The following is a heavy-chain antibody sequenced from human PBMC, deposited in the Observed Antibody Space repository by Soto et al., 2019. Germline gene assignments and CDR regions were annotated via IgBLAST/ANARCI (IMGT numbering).Heavy chain of an antibody. CDR2: ISWNSGTK. CDR1: GFTLDDYA. Sequence: EVQLVESGGGWVQPGRSLRLSCAASGFTLDDYAMHWVRQAPGKGLEWVSGISWNSGTKGYADSVKGRFTISRDNAKNSLYLQMSGLRAEDTAFYYCARGTRALITSFFAYWGQGIPVTVSS. V-gene: IGHV3-9*01. CDR3: ARGTRALITSFFAY. J-gene: IGHJ4*02. D-gene: IGHD1-20*01.